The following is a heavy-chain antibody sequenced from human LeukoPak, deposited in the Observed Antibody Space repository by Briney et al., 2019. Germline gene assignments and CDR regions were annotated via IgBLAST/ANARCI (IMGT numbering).Heavy chain of an antibody. CDR1: AFTFSDYS. Sequence: PGGSLRLSCAASAFTFSDYSMNWVRQAPGKGLEWVSAISGSGGSTYYADSVKGRFTISRDNSKNTLYLQMNSLRAEDTAVYYCAKEAIRSSGWYRYYNWFDPWGQGTLVTVSS. CDR2: ISGSGGST. D-gene: IGHD6-19*01. CDR3: AKEAIRSSGWYRYYNWFDP. V-gene: IGHV3-23*01. J-gene: IGHJ5*02.